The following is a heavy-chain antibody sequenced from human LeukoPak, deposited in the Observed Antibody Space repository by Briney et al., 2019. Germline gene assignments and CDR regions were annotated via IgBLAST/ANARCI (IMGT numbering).Heavy chain of an antibody. CDR1: GYTFTSYD. V-gene: IGHV1-8*01. CDR2: MNPNSGNT. Sequence: ASVKVSCKASGYTFTSYDINWVRQATGQGLEWMGWMNPNSGNTGYAQKFQGRVTMTRNTSISTAYMELSILRSEDTAVYYCAAYYYDSSGYYDAFDIWGQGTMVTVSS. CDR3: AAYYYDSSGYYDAFDI. D-gene: IGHD3-22*01. J-gene: IGHJ3*02.